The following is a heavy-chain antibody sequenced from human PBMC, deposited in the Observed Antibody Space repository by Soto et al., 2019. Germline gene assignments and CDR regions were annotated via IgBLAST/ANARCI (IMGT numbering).Heavy chain of an antibody. CDR2: LTGGTAT. CDR1: GFTFTNNW. CDR3: TTVFDY. V-gene: IGHV3-74*01. J-gene: IGHJ4*02. Sequence: EVQLVESGGDLVQPGGALRLSCAVSGFTFTNNWIHWVRQAPGKGLLWVSRLTGGTATGYADSVRGRFTISGDAAKNTPYLQMDDLRAEDTAVYYCTTVFDYWGRGTLVTVSS. D-gene: IGHD1-1*01.